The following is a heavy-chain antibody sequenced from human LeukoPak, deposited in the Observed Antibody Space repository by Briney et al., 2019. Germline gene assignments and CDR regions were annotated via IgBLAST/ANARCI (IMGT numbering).Heavy chain of an antibody. Sequence: SETLSLTCAVYGGSFSGYYWSWIRQPPGKGLEWIGEINHSGSTNYNPSLKSRVTISVDKSKNQFSLKLTSVTAADTAVYYCARNYGDNNFDYWGQGTLVTVSS. CDR1: GGSFSGYY. V-gene: IGHV4-34*01. J-gene: IGHJ4*02. CDR2: INHSGST. D-gene: IGHD4-17*01. CDR3: ARNYGDNNFDY.